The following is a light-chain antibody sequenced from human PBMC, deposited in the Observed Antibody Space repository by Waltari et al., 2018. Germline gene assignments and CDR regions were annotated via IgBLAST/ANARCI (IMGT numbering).Light chain of an antibody. Sequence: EIVLTQSPVTLSLSPGERATLSCRASESITTNFIAWYQQKPGQAPRLLIHGASISATGISDFFSGSGSGTDFTLTISRLEPEDFAVYYCQHYGRSAITFGQGTRLDIK. CDR3: QHYGRSAIT. CDR1: ESITTNF. J-gene: IGKJ5*01. V-gene: IGKV3-20*01. CDR2: GAS.